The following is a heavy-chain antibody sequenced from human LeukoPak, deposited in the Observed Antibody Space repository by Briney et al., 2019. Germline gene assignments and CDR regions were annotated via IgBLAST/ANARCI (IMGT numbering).Heavy chain of an antibody. Sequence: SETLSLTCTVSGGSISSSSYYWGWFRQPPGKGLEWIGSIYYSGSTDYNPSLKSRLSMSVDTSKNQFSLKLSSVTAADTAVYYCARHASYYDFLTGYCQEENYFDYWGQGTLVTVSS. V-gene: IGHV4-39*01. J-gene: IGHJ4*02. D-gene: IGHD3-9*01. CDR3: ARHASYYDFLTGYCQEENYFDY. CDR1: GGSISSSSYY. CDR2: IYYSGST.